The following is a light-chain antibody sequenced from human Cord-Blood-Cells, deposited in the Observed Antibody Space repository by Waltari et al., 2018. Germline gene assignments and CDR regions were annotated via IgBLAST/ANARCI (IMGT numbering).Light chain of an antibody. Sequence: QSALTQPRSVSGSPGQSVTISCTGTSSDVGGYNYVSWYQQHPGKAPKLMIYDVSKRPSGVTDRFSGSKSGNTASLTISGLQAEDEADYYCCSYAGSYTLGVFGGGTKLTVL. J-gene: IGLJ3*02. V-gene: IGLV2-11*01. CDR3: CSYAGSYTLGV. CDR1: SSDVGGYNY. CDR2: DVS.